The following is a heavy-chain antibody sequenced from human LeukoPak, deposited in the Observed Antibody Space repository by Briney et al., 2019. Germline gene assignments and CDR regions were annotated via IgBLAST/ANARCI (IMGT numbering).Heavy chain of an antibody. CDR1: GFTFSNYA. V-gene: IGHV3-23*01. CDR3: AKRPRDTSGYYLGAFDI. D-gene: IGHD3-22*01. Sequence: GGSLRLSCAASGFTFSNYAMTWVRQAPGKGLEWVSGISASGGTTYYADSVKGRFTISRDNSKNTLYPQMNSLRAEDTAVYYCAKRPRDTSGYYLGAFDIWGQGTMVTVSS. J-gene: IGHJ3*02. CDR2: ISASGGTT.